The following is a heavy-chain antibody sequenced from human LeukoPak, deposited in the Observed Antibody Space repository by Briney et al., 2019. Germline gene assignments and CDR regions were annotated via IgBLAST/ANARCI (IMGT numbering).Heavy chain of an antibody. Sequence: GGSLRLSCTASGFTVSNNYMTWVRQAPGKGLEWVSVIYTDTSTHYADSVKGRFTISRDTSRNTLHLQMIGLRAEDTAVYYCVLESGGTLRYWGRGSLVTVSS. CDR3: VLESGGTLRY. V-gene: IGHV3-66*01. CDR1: GFTVSNNY. CDR2: IYTDTST. D-gene: IGHD2-15*01. J-gene: IGHJ4*02.